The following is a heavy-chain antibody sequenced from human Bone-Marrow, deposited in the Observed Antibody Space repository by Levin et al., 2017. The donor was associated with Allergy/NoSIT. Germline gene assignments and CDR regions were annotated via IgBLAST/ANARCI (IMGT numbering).Heavy chain of an antibody. CDR2: LSGSGSGT. V-gene: IGHV3-23*01. CDR1: GLTFSHYA. J-gene: IGHJ4*02. CDR3: AKAGYSTSVGYFDS. Sequence: LSLTCEASGLTFSHYAMNWVRQAPGKGLEWVSALSGSGSGTFYADSVKGRFIISRDNSKNTLYLQMSSLRAEDTAIYYCAKAGYSTSVGYFDSWGQGTLVTVSS. D-gene: IGHD6-13*01.